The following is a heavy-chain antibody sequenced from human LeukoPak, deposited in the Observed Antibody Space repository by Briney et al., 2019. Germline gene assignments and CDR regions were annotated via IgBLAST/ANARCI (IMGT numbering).Heavy chain of an antibody. CDR1: GFTFSSYA. J-gene: IGHJ5*02. D-gene: IGHD2-2*02. CDR3: AKLYCSSSSCYNP. Sequence: GGSLRLSCAASGFTFSSYAMSWVRQAPGKGLEWVSGISGSGGSTYYADSVEGRFTISRDNSKNTLYLQMNSLRAEDTAVYYCAKLYCSSSSCYNPWGQGTLVTVSS. V-gene: IGHV3-23*01. CDR2: ISGSGGST.